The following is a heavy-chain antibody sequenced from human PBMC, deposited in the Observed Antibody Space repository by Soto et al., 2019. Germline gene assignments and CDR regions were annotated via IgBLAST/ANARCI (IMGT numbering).Heavy chain of an antibody. J-gene: IGHJ2*01. CDR3: ARDLHSGCKSWDFDI. V-gene: IGHV1-18*01. CDR2: INSFSGDT. D-gene: IGHD2-15*01. Sequence: QVQLVQSGAEVKKPGASVKVSCKASGYTFTHYGITWVRQAPGHGLEWMGWINSFSGDTNYPQKLQGRLTMTTDTSTNTVYMELRNLRSDDTAVYYCARDLHSGCKSWDFDIWGRGTLVTVSS. CDR1: GYTFTHYG.